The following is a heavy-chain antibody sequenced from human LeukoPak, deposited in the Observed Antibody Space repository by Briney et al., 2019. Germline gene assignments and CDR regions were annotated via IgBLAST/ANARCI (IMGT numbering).Heavy chain of an antibody. J-gene: IGHJ4*02. CDR2: IWYDGSNK. CDR1: GFTFSSYG. Sequence: GGSLRLSCAASGFTFSSYGMHWVRQAPGKGLEWVAVIWYDGSNKYYADSVKGRFTISRDNSKNTLYLQMNSLRAEDTAVYYCAKSDILTGYFLDYWGQGTLVTVSS. CDR3: AKSDILTGYFLDY. D-gene: IGHD3-9*01. V-gene: IGHV3-30*02.